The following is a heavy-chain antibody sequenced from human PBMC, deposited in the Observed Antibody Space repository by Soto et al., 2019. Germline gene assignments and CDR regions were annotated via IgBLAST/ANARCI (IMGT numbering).Heavy chain of an antibody. CDR1: AGSISSYY. CDR2: IEYSGST. D-gene: IGHD3-10*01. J-gene: IGHJ3*02. V-gene: IGHV4-59*01. Sequence: VQLQESGPGLVKPSETLSLTCTVSAGSISSYYWSWIRQPPGKGLEWIGYIEYSGSTNYNPSLKSRVAISVDTSKNQFSLKLSSVTVADTAVYYCARVWGGAFDIWGQGTMVTVSS. CDR3: ARVWGGAFDI.